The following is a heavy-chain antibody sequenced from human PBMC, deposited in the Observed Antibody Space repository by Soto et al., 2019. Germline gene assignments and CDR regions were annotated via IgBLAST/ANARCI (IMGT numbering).Heavy chain of an antibody. Sequence: QVQLVQSGAEVKKPGASVKVSCKASGYTFTSSAIHWVRQAPGQRLEWMGWSKGGNGDTKYSQEFQGRVTITKDTSASTAYMELSSLRSEDMAVYYCARGANVQSSLLDYWGPGTLVTVSS. CDR2: SKGGNGDT. J-gene: IGHJ4*02. CDR3: ARGANVQSSLLDY. D-gene: IGHD2-8*01. CDR1: GYTFTSSA. V-gene: IGHV1-3*02.